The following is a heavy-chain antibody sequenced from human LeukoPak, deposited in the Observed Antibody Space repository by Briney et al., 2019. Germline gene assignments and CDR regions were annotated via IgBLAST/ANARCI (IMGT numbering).Heavy chain of an antibody. J-gene: IGHJ4*02. CDR3: ARDPPFDYGGNSGSDY. Sequence: GGSLRLSCAAPGFTFSDYYMSWIRQAPGKGLEWVSYITSSGNSIYYADSVKGRFTISRDNAKNSLYLQMNSLRAEDTAVYYCARDPPFDYGGNSGSDYWGQGTLVTVSS. CDR1: GFTFSDYY. CDR2: ITSSGNSI. V-gene: IGHV3-11*04. D-gene: IGHD4-23*01.